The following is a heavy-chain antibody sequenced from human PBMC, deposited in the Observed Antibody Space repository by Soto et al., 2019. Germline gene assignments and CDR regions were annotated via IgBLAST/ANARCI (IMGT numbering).Heavy chain of an antibody. CDR1: GGSISSSRCY. J-gene: IGHJ4*02. V-gene: IGHV4-39*01. Sequence: SETLSLTCTVSGGSISSSRCYWGCIRQPPGKGLEWIGSVYYSGSTYYDPSLQSRVTISIDTSNNQFSLRLSSVTAADTAVYYCARQNTLGYYFDFWGQGTLVTVSS. CDR3: ARQNTLGYYFDF. D-gene: IGHD3-16*01. CDR2: VYYSGST.